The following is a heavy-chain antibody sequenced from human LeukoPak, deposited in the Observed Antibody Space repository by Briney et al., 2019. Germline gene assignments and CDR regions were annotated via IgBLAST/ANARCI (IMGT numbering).Heavy chain of an antibody. CDR3: ARSLIPGRWYFDL. J-gene: IGHJ2*01. V-gene: IGHV3-30*04. Sequence: GKSLRLSCAVSGFTFSSFPFHWVRQAPGKGLGWVAAISTDGSYKYHGDSVKGRFTISRDNPMNTLYLQMNGLRPDDTAVYYCARSLIPGRWYFDLWGRGTLVTVSS. D-gene: IGHD3-16*01. CDR2: ISTDGSYK. CDR1: GFTFSSFP.